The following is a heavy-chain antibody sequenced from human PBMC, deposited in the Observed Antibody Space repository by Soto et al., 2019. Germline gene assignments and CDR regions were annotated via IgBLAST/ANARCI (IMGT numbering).Heavy chain of an antibody. J-gene: IGHJ4*02. CDR1: GGTFNTYA. V-gene: IGHV1-69*19. CDR2: ISPMFGAA. D-gene: IGHD3-10*01. Sequence: QVQLVQSGAEMKKPGSSVKVSCQSSGGTFNTYAMNWVRQAPGQGPEWMGDISPMFGAANYAPKFQGRVTITADASTGTSYMQMSILTSEDTALYFCAREVQVHTPAFVYWGQGTLVTVSS. CDR3: AREVQVHTPAFVY.